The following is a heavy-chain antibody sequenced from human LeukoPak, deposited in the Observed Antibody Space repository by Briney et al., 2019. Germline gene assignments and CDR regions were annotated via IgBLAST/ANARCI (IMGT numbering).Heavy chain of an antibody. Sequence: PSETLSLTCTVSGGSISSDGYYWSWIRQHPGKGLEWIGYINYSGSTYYNPSLKSRITISVDTSKNQFSLRLSSVTAADTAVYFCARESSIMTEPYFDYWGQGTLVTVSS. V-gene: IGHV4-31*03. CDR1: GGSISSDGYY. D-gene: IGHD3-16*01. CDR3: ARESSIMTEPYFDY. J-gene: IGHJ4*02. CDR2: INYSGST.